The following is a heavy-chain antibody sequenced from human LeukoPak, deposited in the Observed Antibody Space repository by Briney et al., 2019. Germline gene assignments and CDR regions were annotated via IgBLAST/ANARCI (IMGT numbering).Heavy chain of an antibody. D-gene: IGHD1-26*01. J-gene: IGHJ4*02. V-gene: IGHV3-23*01. Sequence: GGSLRLSCAASGFTFSSYAMSWVRQAPGKGLEWVSAISDSGSSTFYADSVKGRFTISRDISKDTLYLQMNSLRAEDTAVYYCAKVSGTYFSASDYWGQGTLVTVSS. CDR2: ISDSGSST. CDR3: AKVSGTYFSASDY. CDR1: GFTFSSYA.